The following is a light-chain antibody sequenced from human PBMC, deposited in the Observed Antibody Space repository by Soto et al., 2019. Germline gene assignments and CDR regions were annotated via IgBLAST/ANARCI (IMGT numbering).Light chain of an antibody. CDR3: QQYGSSTGVT. J-gene: IGKJ3*01. Sequence: ELVLTPSPGTLSLSPGERATLSCRASQSVRSSYLAWYQQKPGQAPRLLIYVASSRATGIPDRFSGSESWTDFTLTISRLEPEDVAVYYCQQYGSSTGVTFGTGPKVDVK. V-gene: IGKV3-20*01. CDR1: QSVRSSY. CDR2: VAS.